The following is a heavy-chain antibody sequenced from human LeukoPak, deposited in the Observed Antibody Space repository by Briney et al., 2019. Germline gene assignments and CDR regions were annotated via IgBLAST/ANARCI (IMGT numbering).Heavy chain of an antibody. CDR3: ARMDYDFWGGYYIDAY. CDR2: IKQDGSEK. J-gene: IGHJ4*02. Sequence: GGSLRLSCAASGFTFSSYWMSWVRQAPGKGLEWVANIKQDGSEKYYVDSVKGRFTISRDNVKNSLYLQMNSLRAEDTAVYYCARMDYDFWGGYYIDAYWGQGTLVTVSS. V-gene: IGHV3-7*01. CDR1: GFTFSSYW. D-gene: IGHD3-3*01.